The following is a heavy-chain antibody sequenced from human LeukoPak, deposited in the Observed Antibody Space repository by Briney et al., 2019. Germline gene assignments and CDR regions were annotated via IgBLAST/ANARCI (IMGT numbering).Heavy chain of an antibody. V-gene: IGHV3-21*01. CDR3: ARDTYCGGDCYPNFDY. D-gene: IGHD2-21*01. Sequence: PGGSLRLSCAASGFTFSSYSMNWVRQAPGKGLEWVSSISSSSSYIYYADSVKGRFTISRDNAKNSLYLQMNSLRAEDAAVYYCARDTYCGGDCYPNFDYWGQGTLVTVSS. CDR2: ISSSSSYI. CDR1: GFTFSSYS. J-gene: IGHJ4*02.